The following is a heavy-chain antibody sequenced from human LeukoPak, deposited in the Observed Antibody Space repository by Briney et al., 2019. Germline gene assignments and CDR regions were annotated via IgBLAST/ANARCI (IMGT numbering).Heavy chain of an antibody. V-gene: IGHV3-15*01. CDR2: IKSKTDGGTT. CDR3: TTTYGSGSYDERAYCYYGMDV. CDR1: GFTFSNAW. D-gene: IGHD3-10*01. J-gene: IGHJ6*04. Sequence: GGSLRLSCAASGFTFSNAWMSWVRQAPGKGLEWVGRIKSKTDGGTTDYAAPVKGRFTISRDDSKNTLYLQMNSLKTEDTAVYCCTTTYGSGSYDERAYCYYGMDVWGKGTTVTVSS.